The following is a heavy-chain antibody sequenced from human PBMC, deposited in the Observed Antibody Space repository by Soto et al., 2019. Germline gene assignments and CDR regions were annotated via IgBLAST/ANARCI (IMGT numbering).Heavy chain of an antibody. CDR3: AKRSSSSTFDY. J-gene: IGHJ4*02. CDR1: GFTFSSYA. CDR2: ISGSDDST. Sequence: EVQLLESGGGLVQPGESLRLSCAASGFTFSSYAMSWVRQAPGQGLAWVPVISGSDDSTYYADSVKGRFTISRDNSKNTLYLQMNSLRAEDTDVYHCAKRSSSSTFDYWGQGTLVTVSS. V-gene: IGHV3-23*01. D-gene: IGHD6-6*01.